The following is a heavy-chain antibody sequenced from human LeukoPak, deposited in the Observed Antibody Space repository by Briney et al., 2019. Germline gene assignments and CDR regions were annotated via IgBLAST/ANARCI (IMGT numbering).Heavy chain of an antibody. J-gene: IGHJ3*02. Sequence: SVKVSCKASGGTFSSYAISWVRQAPGQGREWMGGIIPIFGTANYAQKFQGRVTITTDESTSTAYMELSSLRSEDTAVYYCARDLRVGGEQLVSAFDIWGQGTMVTVSS. V-gene: IGHV1-69*05. CDR1: GGTFSSYA. CDR3: ARDLRVGGEQLVSAFDI. D-gene: IGHD6-6*01. CDR2: IIPIFGTA.